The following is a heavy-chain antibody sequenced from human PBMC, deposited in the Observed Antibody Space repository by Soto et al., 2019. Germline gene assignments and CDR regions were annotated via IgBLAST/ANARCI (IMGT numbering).Heavy chain of an antibody. V-gene: IGHV4-30-4*01. CDR3: ARGAFGVTTISYYYYGMDV. CDR2: IYYSGST. Sequence: SETLSLTCTFSCGSISSGDYYWSWIRQPPGKGLEWIGYIYYSGSTYYNPSLKSRVTISVDTSKNQFSLKLSSVTAADTAVYYCARGAFGVTTISYYYYGMDVWGQGTTVTVSS. CDR1: CGSISSGDYY. D-gene: IGHD4-17*01. J-gene: IGHJ6*02.